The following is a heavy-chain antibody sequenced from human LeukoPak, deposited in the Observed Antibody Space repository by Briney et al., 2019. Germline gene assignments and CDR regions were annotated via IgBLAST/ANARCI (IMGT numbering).Heavy chain of an antibody. V-gene: IGHV4-30-2*01. CDR3: ARALSSGGSSELVGFDP. J-gene: IGHJ5*02. D-gene: IGHD2-15*01. CDR1: GGSISSGGYS. Sequence: PSETLSLTCAVSGGSISSGGYSWSWIRQPPGKGLEWVGYIYHSGSTYYNPFLKSRVTISVDRSKNQFSLKLSSVTAADTAVYYCARALSSGGSSELVGFDPWGQGTLVTVSS. CDR2: IYHSGST.